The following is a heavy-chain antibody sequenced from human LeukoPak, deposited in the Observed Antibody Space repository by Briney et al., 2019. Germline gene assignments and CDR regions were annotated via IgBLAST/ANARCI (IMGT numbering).Heavy chain of an antibody. CDR2: ISSSGSTI. CDR3: ARDRVDSPDY. D-gene: IGHD2-21*01. V-gene: IGHV3-11*01. J-gene: IGHJ4*02. CDR1: GFTFSDYY. Sequence: VGSLGLSCAASGFTFSDYYMSWIRQAPGKGLEWVSYISSSGSTIYYADSVKGRFTISRDNAKNSLYLRMNSLGAEDTAAYYCARDRVDSPDYWGQGTLVTVSS.